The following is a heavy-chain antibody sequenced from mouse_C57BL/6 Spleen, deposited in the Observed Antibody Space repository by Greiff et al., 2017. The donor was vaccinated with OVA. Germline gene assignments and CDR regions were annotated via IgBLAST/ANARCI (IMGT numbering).Heavy chain of an antibody. V-gene: IGHV3-6*01. CDR3: AREVYYGSSGVDY. CDR2: ISYDGSN. Sequence: EVKLQESGPGLVKPSQSLSLTCSVTGYSITSGYYWNWIRQFPGNKLEWMGYISYDGSNNYNPSLKNRISITRDTSKNQFFLKLNSVTTEDTATYYCAREVYYGSSGVDYWGQGTTLTVSS. CDR1: GYSITSGYY. J-gene: IGHJ2*01. D-gene: IGHD1-1*01.